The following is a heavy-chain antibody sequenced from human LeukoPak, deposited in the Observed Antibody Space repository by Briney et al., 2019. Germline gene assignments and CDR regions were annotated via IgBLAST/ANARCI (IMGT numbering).Heavy chain of an antibody. J-gene: IGHJ6*02. Sequence: SETLSLTCTVSGGAISSYYWSWIRQPPGKGLEWIGYIYYSGSTNYNPSLKSRVTISLDTSKYQFSLKLTSVTAADTAVYYCARNLGYGDYYYYYGMDVWGQGTTVTVSS. CDR3: ARNLGYGDYYYYYGMDV. CDR1: GGAISSYY. D-gene: IGHD4-17*01. V-gene: IGHV4-59*08. CDR2: IYYSGST.